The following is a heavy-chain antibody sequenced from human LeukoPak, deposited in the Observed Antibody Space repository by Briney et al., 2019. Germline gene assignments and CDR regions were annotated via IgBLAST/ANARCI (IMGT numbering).Heavy chain of an antibody. D-gene: IGHD3-10*01. CDR3: ARTLWFGEFRFDP. Sequence: SETLSLTCAVSDYSISSGYYWGWIRQPPGKGLEWIGSIYHSGSTYYNPSLKSRVTISVDTSKNQFSLKLSSVTAADTAVYYCARTLWFGEFRFDPWGQGTLVTVSS. CDR1: DYSISSGYY. V-gene: IGHV4-38-2*01. J-gene: IGHJ5*02. CDR2: IYHSGST.